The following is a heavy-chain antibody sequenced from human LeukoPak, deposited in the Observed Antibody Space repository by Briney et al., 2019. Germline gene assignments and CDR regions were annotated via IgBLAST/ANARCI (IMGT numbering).Heavy chain of an antibody. Sequence: GGSLRLSCAASGFTFDDYGMSWVRQAPGKGLEWVSGINWNGGSTGYADSVKGRITISRDNAKNSLYLQMNSLRAEDTALYYCARVNYGSGSYTYYFDYWGQGTLVTVSS. CDR1: GFTFDDYG. J-gene: IGHJ4*02. D-gene: IGHD3-10*01. V-gene: IGHV3-20*04. CDR3: ARVNYGSGSYTYYFDY. CDR2: INWNGGST.